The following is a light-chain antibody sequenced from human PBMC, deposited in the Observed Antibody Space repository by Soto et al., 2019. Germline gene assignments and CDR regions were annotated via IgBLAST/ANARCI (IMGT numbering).Light chain of an antibody. CDR3: QQYYDYPPLI. J-gene: IGKJ4*01. CDR1: RNINXK. CDR2: GAS. Sequence: EIVMTQSPXTLSVSPGXRATXSCXASRNINXKLAWYQQKPGQAPRLLISGASTRATGIPARFSGSGSGTEFTLTISSLQSEDFAVYYCQQYYDYPPLIFGGGTKVEIK. V-gene: IGKV3-15*01.